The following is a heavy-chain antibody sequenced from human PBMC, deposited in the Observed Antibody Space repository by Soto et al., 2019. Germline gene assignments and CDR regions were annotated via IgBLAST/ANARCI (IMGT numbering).Heavy chain of an antibody. Sequence: QVQLVESGGGVVQPGRSLRLSCAASGFTFSSYGMHWVRQAPGKGLEWVALISYDGSNKYYADSVKGRFTISRDNSKNTLYLQMNSMRAEDTAVYYCAKAISLVEGTHYYGMDVWGQGTTVTVSS. CDR2: ISYDGSNK. V-gene: IGHV3-30*18. CDR3: AKAISLVEGTHYYGMDV. CDR1: GFTFSSYG. D-gene: IGHD2-15*01. J-gene: IGHJ6*02.